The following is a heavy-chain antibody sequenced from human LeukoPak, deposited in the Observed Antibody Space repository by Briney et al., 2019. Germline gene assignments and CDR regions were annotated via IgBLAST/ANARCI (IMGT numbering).Heavy chain of an antibody. CDR3: AILVVPAAMLISGDAFDI. J-gene: IGHJ3*02. CDR1: GFTFSSYA. CDR2: ISGSGGST. D-gene: IGHD2-2*01. Sequence: GGSLRLSCAASGFTFSSYAMSWVRQAPGKGLEWVSAISGSGGSTYYADSVKGRFTISRDNSKNTLYLQMNSLRAEDTAVYYCAILVVPAAMLISGDAFDIWGQGTMVTVSS. V-gene: IGHV3-23*01.